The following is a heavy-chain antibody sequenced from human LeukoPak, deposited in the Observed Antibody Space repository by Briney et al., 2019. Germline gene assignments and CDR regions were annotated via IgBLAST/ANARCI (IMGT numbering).Heavy chain of an antibody. CDR3: ARASIAAAGPHDVFDI. V-gene: IGHV3-64*01. Sequence: GGSLRLSCAASGFTFSSYGMHWVRQAPGKGLEYVSAISSNGGRTWYANSVKGRFTISRDNSKNMLYLQMGSLRAEGMAVYYCARASIAAAGPHDVFDIWGQGAMVTVSS. D-gene: IGHD6-13*01. CDR1: GFTFSSYG. CDR2: ISSNGGRT. J-gene: IGHJ3*02.